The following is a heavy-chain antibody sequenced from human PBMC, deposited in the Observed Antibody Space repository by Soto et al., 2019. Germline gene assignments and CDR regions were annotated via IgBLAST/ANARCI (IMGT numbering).Heavy chain of an antibody. CDR1: GGSFRGFY. J-gene: IGHJ4*02. D-gene: IGHD6-19*01. Sequence: SETLSLTCAVSGGSFRGFYWTWIRQSPGKGMEWLGDINHVGITNYNPSLKSRVCIPVDTSKSQFSLKLSSVTAEDTAVYYCAKDDGSAWYGVDYWGRGTKVTVSS. CDR3: AKDDGSAWYGVDY. V-gene: IGHV4-34*01. CDR2: INHVGIT.